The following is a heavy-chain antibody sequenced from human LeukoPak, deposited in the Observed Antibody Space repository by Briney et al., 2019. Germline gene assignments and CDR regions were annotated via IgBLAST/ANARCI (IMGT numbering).Heavy chain of an antibody. Sequence: PSETLSLTCTLSSVSIRTTINYWGWIRQPPGKGLEWIGNIYETGTTYYRPSLMSRVTMSADPSKNPFSLSPPSATAADPAVSCCVRGHSSRGQFWLYFDLWGPGALVTVS. CDR2: IYETGTT. J-gene: IGHJ2*01. CDR3: VRGHSSRGQFWLYFDL. V-gene: IGHV4-39*01. CDR1: SVSIRTTINY. D-gene: IGHD3-3*02.